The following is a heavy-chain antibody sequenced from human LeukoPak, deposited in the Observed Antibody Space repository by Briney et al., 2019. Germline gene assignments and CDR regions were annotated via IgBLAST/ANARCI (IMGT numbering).Heavy chain of an antibody. J-gene: IGHJ6*02. V-gene: IGHV3-64*01. D-gene: IGHD3-3*01. CDR2: ISGNGVTT. CDR3: ARDTNREQDI. Sequence: GGSLRLSCAASGFSFSGDYIHWVRQAPGKGLEYVSAISGNGVTTHYTNSVKGRFTISRDNSKNTVYHQMGSLSTEDTAVYYCARDTNREQDIWGQGTTVTVSS. CDR1: GFSFSGDY.